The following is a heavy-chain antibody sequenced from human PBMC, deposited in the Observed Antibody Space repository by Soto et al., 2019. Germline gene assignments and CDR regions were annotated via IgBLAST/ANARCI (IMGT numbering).Heavy chain of an antibody. D-gene: IGHD3-3*01. CDR1: GFTVSSNY. CDR3: ARSKTYDFWSGYYSYYYYGMDV. CDR2: IYSGGST. V-gene: IGHV3-53*01. Sequence: GGSLRLSCAASGFTVSSNYMSWVRQAPGKGLEWVSVIYSGGSTYYADSVKGRFTISRDNSKNTLYLQMNSLRAEDTAVYYCARSKTYDFWSGYYSYYYYGMDVWGQGTTVTVSS. J-gene: IGHJ6*02.